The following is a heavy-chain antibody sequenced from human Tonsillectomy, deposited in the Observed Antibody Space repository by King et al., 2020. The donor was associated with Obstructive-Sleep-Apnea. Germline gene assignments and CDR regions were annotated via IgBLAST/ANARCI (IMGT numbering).Heavy chain of an antibody. V-gene: IGHV4-59*01. CDR3: ARVTGTYYPLDY. J-gene: IGHJ4*02. CDR2: IYYSGNT. Sequence: QLQESGPGLVKPSETLSLTCTVSGGAISSYYWSWIRQPPGKGLEWIGNIYYSGNTNYNPSLMSRVTISVDTSKNQFSLNLNSVTAADTAIYYCARVTGTYYPLDYWGQGTLVTVSS. CDR1: GGAISSYY. D-gene: IGHD1-26*01.